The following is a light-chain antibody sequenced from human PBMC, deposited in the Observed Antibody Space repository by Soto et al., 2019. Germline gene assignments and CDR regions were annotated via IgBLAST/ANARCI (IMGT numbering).Light chain of an antibody. V-gene: IGLV2-23*02. CDR1: SSDVGRYDL. Sequence: QSALTQPASVSGSPGQSLSISCTGASSDVGRYDLVSWYQQHPGKAPKLIIYEVRKRPSGVSHRFSGSRSANTASLTISGLQAEDEADYYCCSNAGSNNLVFGGGTKLTVL. CDR2: EVR. J-gene: IGLJ2*01. CDR3: CSNAGSNNLV.